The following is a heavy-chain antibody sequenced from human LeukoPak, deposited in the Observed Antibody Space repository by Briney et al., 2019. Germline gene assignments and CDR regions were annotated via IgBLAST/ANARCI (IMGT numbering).Heavy chain of an antibody. V-gene: IGHV4-30-4*01. CDR3: AREIVVVPAAIRGWFDP. D-gene: IGHD2-2*02. CDR1: GGSISSGDYY. J-gene: IGHJ5*02. CDR2: IYYSGST. Sequence: SETLSLTCTVSGGSISSGDYYWSWIRQPPGKGLEWIGYIYYSGSTYYNPPLKSRVTISVDTSKNQFSLKLSSVTAADTAVYYCAREIVVVPAAIRGWFDPWGQGTLVTVSS.